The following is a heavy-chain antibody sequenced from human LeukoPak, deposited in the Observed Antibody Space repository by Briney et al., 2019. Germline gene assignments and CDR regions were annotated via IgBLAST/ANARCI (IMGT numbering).Heavy chain of an antibody. D-gene: IGHD3-3*01. Sequence: SETLSLTCTVSGGSISSGGYYWSWIRQHPGKGLEWIGYIYYSGSTYYNPSLKSRVTISVDTSKNQFSLKLSSVTAADTAIYYCQSRFLEWLLDYWGQGTLVTVSS. CDR2: IYYSGST. CDR1: GGSISSGGYY. CDR3: QSRFLEWLLDY. V-gene: IGHV4-31*08. J-gene: IGHJ4*02.